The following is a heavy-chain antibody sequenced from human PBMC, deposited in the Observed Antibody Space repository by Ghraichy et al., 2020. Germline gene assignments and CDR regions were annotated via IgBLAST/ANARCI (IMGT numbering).Heavy chain of an antibody. CDR2: ISSAGTTK. Sequence: GGSLRLSCAASGFTFSSYEMNWVRQAPGKGLEWVAYISSAGTTKHHTDSVKGRFTVSRDNAKRSLYLQMNSLRAEDTAVYFCARQNPYWYFDLWGRGTLVTGAS. V-gene: IGHV3-48*03. CDR3: ARQNPYWYFDL. J-gene: IGHJ2*01. CDR1: GFTFSSYE.